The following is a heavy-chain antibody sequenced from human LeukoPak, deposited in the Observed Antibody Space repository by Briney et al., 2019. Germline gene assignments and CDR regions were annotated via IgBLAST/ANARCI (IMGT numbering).Heavy chain of an antibody. V-gene: IGHV3-30*18. J-gene: IGHJ4*02. CDR3: AKTTVSGNFYFDY. CDR2: ISYDGSGK. CDR1: GFTFNTYA. Sequence: PGGSLRLSCAASGFTFNTYAIHWVRQAPGMGLEGVAVISYDGSGKYYADSVKGRFTISRDNSKNTLYLQIHSLRAEDTAVYHCAKTTVSGNFYFDYWGGGTLVTVSS. D-gene: IGHD3-10*01.